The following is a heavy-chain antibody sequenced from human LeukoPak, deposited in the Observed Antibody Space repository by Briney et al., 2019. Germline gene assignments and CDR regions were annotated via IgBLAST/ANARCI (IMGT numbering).Heavy chain of an antibody. Sequence: GGSLRLSCAASGFTFSNAWMSWVRQAPGKGLEWVGRIKSKTDGGTTDYAAPVKGRFTISRDDSKNTLYLQMNSLKTEDTDVHYCTTGGRFWSGYYYYYGMDVWGQGTTVTVSS. CDR2: IKSKTDGGTT. J-gene: IGHJ6*02. D-gene: IGHD3-3*01. CDR1: GFTFSNAW. CDR3: TTGGRFWSGYYYYYGMDV. V-gene: IGHV3-15*01.